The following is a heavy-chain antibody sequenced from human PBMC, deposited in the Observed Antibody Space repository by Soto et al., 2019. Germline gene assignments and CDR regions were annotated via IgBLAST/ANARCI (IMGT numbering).Heavy chain of an antibody. CDR3: AKNLAVAGTFYYGMDV. V-gene: IGHV3-23*01. D-gene: IGHD6-19*01. CDR1: GFTFSSYA. CDR2: ISGSGGST. J-gene: IGHJ6*02. Sequence: VQLLESGGGLVQPGGSLRLSCAASGFTFSSYAMSWVRQAPGKGLEWVSAISGSGGSTYYADSVKGRFTISRDNSKNTLYLQMNSLRAEDTAVYYCAKNLAVAGTFYYGMDVWGQGTTVTVSS.